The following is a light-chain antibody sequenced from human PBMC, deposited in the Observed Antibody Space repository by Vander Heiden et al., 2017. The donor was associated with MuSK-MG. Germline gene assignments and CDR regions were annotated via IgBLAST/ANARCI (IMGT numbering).Light chain of an antibody. Sequence: QSVLTQPPSVSEAPRQRVTISCSGSSSNIGKNAVAWYQHLPGEAPKLLIYYDDLMSSGVSDRFSGSKSGTSASLAISGLQSEDEADYYCAAWDDSLNAYVFGTGTTVT. J-gene: IGLJ1*01. CDR1: SSNIGKNA. V-gene: IGLV1-36*01. CDR3: AAWDDSLNAYV. CDR2: YDD.